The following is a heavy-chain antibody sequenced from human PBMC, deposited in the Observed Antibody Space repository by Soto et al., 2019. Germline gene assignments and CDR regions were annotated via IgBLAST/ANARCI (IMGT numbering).Heavy chain of an antibody. J-gene: IGHJ5*02. D-gene: IGHD2-2*01. CDR1: GGSISSGGYY. CDR3: ARDYLDCSSTSFYNWFDX. V-gene: IGHV4-31*03. CDR2: IYYSGST. Sequence: SETLSLTCTVSGGSISSGGYYWSWIRQHPGKGLEWIGYIYYSGSTYYNPSLKSRVTISVDTSKNQFSLKLSSVTAADTAVYYCARDYLDCSSTSFYNWFDXWGQGTLVTVSX.